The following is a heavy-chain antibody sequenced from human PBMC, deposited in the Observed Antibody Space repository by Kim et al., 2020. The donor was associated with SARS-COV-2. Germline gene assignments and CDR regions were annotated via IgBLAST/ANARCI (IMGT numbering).Heavy chain of an antibody. CDR3: ARESGTSRYFDY. Sequence: SETLSLTCSVSGGSITRDYWTWVRQSAGKGLEWLGRYHSSGSSNYSPSLKSRVTMSVDTADNQFSLRLNSVAAADTAVHSCARESGTSRYFDYWGQGNL. CDR2: YHSSGSS. V-gene: IGHV4-4*07. J-gene: IGHJ4*02. CDR1: GGSITRDY.